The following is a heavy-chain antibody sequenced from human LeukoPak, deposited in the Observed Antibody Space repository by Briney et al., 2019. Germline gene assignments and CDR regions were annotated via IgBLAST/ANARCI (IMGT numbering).Heavy chain of an antibody. CDR2: ISSSSSYI. D-gene: IGHD1-26*01. CDR3: ARDQNSRWEPRLFDP. J-gene: IGHJ5*02. CDR1: GLTFSIYS. Sequence: GGSLRLSCAASGLTFSIYSMNWVRQAPGKGLEWVSSISSSSSYIYYADSVKGRFTISRDNAKNSLYLQMNSLRAEDTAVYYCARDQNSRWEPRLFDPWGQGTLVTVSS. V-gene: IGHV3-21*01.